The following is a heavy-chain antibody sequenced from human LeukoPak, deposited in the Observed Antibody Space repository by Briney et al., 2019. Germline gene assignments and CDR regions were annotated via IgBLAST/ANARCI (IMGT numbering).Heavy chain of an antibody. Sequence: TLSLTCAVSGGSISSGGYSWSWIRQPPGKGLEWIGYIYHSGSTYYNPSLKSRVTISVDRSKNQFSLKLSSVASADTAVYCCARSMTISRPLEYYFDSWGQRAPGTVSS. CDR1: GGSISSGGYS. V-gene: IGHV4-30-2*01. J-gene: IGHJ4*02. CDR3: ARSMTISRPLEYYFDS. CDR2: IYHSGST. D-gene: IGHD3-9*01.